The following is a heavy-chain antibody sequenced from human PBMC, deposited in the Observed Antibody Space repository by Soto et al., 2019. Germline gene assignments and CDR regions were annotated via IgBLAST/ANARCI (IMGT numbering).Heavy chain of an antibody. Sequence: EVQLVESGGGLVQPGGSLRLSCEASGFTFSGNAMHWVRQAPGKGLEYVSSTTSDGGNTYYANSVKGRFTISRDNSKNTLYRQLGSLSADDTAVSFCARVGPDHKHAFDIWGQGTMVTVSS. V-gene: IGHV3-64*01. D-gene: IGHD3-10*01. CDR1: GFTFSGNA. J-gene: IGHJ3*02. CDR2: TTSDGGNT. CDR3: ARVGPDHKHAFDI.